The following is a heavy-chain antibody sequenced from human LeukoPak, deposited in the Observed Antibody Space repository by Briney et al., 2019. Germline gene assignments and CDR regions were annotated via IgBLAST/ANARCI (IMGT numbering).Heavy chain of an antibody. CDR2: FNTYTGNP. CDR1: GYTFTNHS. CDR3: ARRSMVQHLDV. Sequence: ASVKVSCKASGYTFTNHSINWVRQAPGQGLEYMGWFNTYTGNPTYAQAFTGRIVFSLDTSVSTAYLQIRSLKAEDTAVYFCARRSMVQHLDVWGKGTTVIVSS. V-gene: IGHV7-4-1*02. D-gene: IGHD3-10*01. J-gene: IGHJ6*04.